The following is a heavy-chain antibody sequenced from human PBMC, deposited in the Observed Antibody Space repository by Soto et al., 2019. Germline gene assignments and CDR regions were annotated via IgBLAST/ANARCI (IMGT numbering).Heavy chain of an antibody. CDR3: ARRKQQLPQGGMDDY. CDR1: GGSFSGYY. V-gene: IGHV4-34*01. CDR2: INHSGST. J-gene: IGHJ4*02. D-gene: IGHD6-13*01. Sequence: SETLSLTCAVYGGSFSGYYWSWIRQPPGKGLEWIGEINHSGSTNYNPSLKSRVTISVDTSKNQFSLKLSSVTAADTAVYYCARRKQQLPQGGMDDYWGQGTLVTVSS.